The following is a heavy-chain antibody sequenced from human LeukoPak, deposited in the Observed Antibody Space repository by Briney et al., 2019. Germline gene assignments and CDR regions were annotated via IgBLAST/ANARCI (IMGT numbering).Heavy chain of an antibody. V-gene: IGHV4-34*01. Sequence: PSETPSLTCAVYGGSFSGYYWSWIRQPPGKGLEWIGEINHSGSTHYNPSLKSRVTISVDTSKNHFSLKLSSVTAADTAVYYCARLSHYDILTGYYIRANWFDPGGQGTLVTVSS. CDR2: INHSGST. D-gene: IGHD3-9*01. CDR3: ARLSHYDILTGYYIRANWFDP. J-gene: IGHJ5*02. CDR1: GGSFSGYY.